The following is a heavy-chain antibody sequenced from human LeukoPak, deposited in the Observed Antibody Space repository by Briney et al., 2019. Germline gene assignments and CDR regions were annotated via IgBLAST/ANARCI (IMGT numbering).Heavy chain of an antibody. V-gene: IGHV1-8*01. CDR3: ARRGLRYFVWFDP. J-gene: IGHJ5*02. CDR1: GYTFTSYD. CDR2: MNPNSGNT. D-gene: IGHD3-9*01. Sequence: ASVKVSCKASGYTFTSYDINWVRQATGQGLGWMGWMNPNSGNTGYAQKFQGRVTMTRNTSISTAYMELSSLRSEATAVYYCARRGLRYFVWFDPWGQGTLVTVSS.